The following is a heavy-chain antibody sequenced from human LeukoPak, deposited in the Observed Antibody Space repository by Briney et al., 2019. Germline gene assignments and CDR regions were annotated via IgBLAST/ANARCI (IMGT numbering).Heavy chain of an antibody. Sequence: GGSLRLSCAPSGFTFSSYSMNWVRQAPGKGLEWVSSISSSSRYIYYADSVKGRFTISRDNAKNSLYLQMNSLRAEDTAVYYCARVNPDRYCSSTSCYQDYWGQGTLVTVSS. CDR1: GFTFSSYS. V-gene: IGHV3-21*01. CDR2: ISSSSRYI. CDR3: ARVNPDRYCSSTSCYQDY. D-gene: IGHD2-2*01. J-gene: IGHJ4*02.